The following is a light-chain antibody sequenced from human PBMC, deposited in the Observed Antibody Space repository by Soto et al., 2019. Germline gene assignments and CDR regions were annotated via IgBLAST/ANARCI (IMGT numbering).Light chain of an antibody. CDR3: CSYAGSDV. V-gene: IGLV2-23*01. J-gene: IGLJ1*01. Sequence: QSALTQPASVSGSPGQSITISCTGTSSGVGSYNLVSWYQQHPGKAPKLMIYEGSKRPSGVSNRFSGSKSGNTASLTISGLQAEDEADYYCCSYAGSDVFGTGTKLTVL. CDR2: EGS. CDR1: SSGVGSYNL.